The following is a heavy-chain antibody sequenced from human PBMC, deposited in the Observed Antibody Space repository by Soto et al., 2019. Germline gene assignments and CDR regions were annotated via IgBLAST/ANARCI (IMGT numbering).Heavy chain of an antibody. CDR1: GGTFSSYA. J-gene: IGHJ4*02. Sequence: SVKVSCKASGGTFSSYAISWVRQAPGQGLEWMGGIIPIFGTANYAQKFQGRVTITADESTSTAYMELSSLRSEDTAVYYCARSYYYGDYEPHHYFDYWGQGTLVTVSS. CDR3: ARSYYYGDYEPHHYFDY. V-gene: IGHV1-69*13. D-gene: IGHD4-17*01. CDR2: IIPIFGTA.